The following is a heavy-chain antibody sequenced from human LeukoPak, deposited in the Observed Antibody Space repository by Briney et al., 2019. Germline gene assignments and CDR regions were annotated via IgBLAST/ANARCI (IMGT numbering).Heavy chain of an antibody. J-gene: IGHJ4*02. V-gene: IGHV1-18*01. D-gene: IGHD6-6*01. Sequence: PSVKVSCKTSGYTFSSYGISWVRQAPGQGLEWMGWISAYNGDTNSAPKLQGRVTMTKDTSTSTAYMELRSLRSDDTAVYYCARDLRSSSVYYFDYWGQGTLITVSS. CDR3: ARDLRSSSVYYFDY. CDR2: ISAYNGDT. CDR1: GYTFSSYG.